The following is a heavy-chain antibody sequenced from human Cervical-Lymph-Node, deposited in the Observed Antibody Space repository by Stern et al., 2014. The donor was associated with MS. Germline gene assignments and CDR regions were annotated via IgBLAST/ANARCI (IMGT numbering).Heavy chain of an antibody. CDR3: ARGELKEGLVRGMDV. D-gene: IGHD1-26*01. CDR2: TLPIFGTA. Sequence: VQLVESGAEVKKPGSSVKVSCKASGGTFSSYAISWVRQAPGQGLEWMGGTLPIFGTANYAQKFQGRVTMTADESTSTAYMELSSLRSEDTAVYYCARGELKEGLVRGMDVWGQGTTVTVSS. CDR1: GGTFSSYA. J-gene: IGHJ6*02. V-gene: IGHV1-69*01.